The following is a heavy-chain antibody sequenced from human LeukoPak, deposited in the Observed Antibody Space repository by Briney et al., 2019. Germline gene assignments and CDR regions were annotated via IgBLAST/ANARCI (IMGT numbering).Heavy chain of an antibody. D-gene: IGHD3-22*01. Sequence: SETLSLTCAVYGGSFRGYYWSWIRQPPGKGLEWIGEINHSGSTNYNPSLKSRVTISVDTSKNQFSLKLSSVTAADTAVYYCARGRAYDSSGYSGLAVANWGQGTLVTVSS. CDR1: GGSFRGYY. J-gene: IGHJ4*02. CDR3: ARGRAYDSSGYSGLAVAN. CDR2: INHSGST. V-gene: IGHV4-34*01.